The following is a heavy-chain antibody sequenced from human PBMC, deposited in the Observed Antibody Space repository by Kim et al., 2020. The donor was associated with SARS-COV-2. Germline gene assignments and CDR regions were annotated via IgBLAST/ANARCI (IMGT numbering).Heavy chain of an antibody. V-gene: IGHV6-1*01. CDR3: ARDSDSSGYYGGYFDY. D-gene: IGHD3-22*01. Sequence: SVKSRITINPDTSKNQFSLQLNSVTPEDTAVYYCARDSDSSGYYGGYFDYWGQGTLVTVSS. J-gene: IGHJ4*02.